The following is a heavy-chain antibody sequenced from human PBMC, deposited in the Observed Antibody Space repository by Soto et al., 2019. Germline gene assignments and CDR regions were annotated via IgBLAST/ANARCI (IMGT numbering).Heavy chain of an antibody. Sequence: GESLKISCAASGFTFSSYDMHWVHQATGKGLEWVSAIGTAGDTYYPGSVKGRFTISRENAKNSLYLQMNSLRAGDTAVYYCARARVGRRGGGSYYWFDPWGQGTLVTVSS. CDR2: IGTAGDT. CDR3: ARARVGRRGGGSYYWFDP. J-gene: IGHJ5*02. D-gene: IGHD1-26*01. CDR1: GFTFSSYD. V-gene: IGHV3-13*01.